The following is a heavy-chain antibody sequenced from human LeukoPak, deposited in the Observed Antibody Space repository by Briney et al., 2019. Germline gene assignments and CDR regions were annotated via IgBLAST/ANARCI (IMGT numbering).Heavy chain of an antibody. Sequence: GGSLRLSCTTSGFTFGDYGMSWVRQAPGKGLEWVGFIRSKAYGGTTENAASVKGGFTISRDDSKSIAYLQMNSLKTEDTAVYYCTGSFGELTFFDYWGLGTLVTVSS. CDR3: TGSFGELTFFDY. CDR1: GFTFGDYG. V-gene: IGHV3-49*04. CDR2: IRSKAYGGTT. J-gene: IGHJ4*02. D-gene: IGHD3-10*01.